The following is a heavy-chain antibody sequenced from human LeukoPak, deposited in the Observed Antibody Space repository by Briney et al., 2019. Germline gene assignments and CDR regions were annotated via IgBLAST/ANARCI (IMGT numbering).Heavy chain of an antibody. CDR1: GGSISSSSYY. CDR2: INHSGST. CDR3: ARQILGVVPAAITNDY. D-gene: IGHD2-2*02. J-gene: IGHJ4*02. Sequence: SETLSLTCTVSGGSISSSSYYWGWIRQPPGKGLEWIGEINHSGSTNYNPSLKSRVTISVDTSKNQFSLKLSSVTAADTAVYYCARQILGVVPAAITNDYWGQGTLVTVSS. V-gene: IGHV4-39*01.